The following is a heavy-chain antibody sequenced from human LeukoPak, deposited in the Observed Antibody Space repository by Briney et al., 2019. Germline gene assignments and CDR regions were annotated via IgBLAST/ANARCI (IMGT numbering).Heavy chain of an antibody. CDR1: GSTFSSYW. J-gene: IGHJ4*02. Sequence: PGGSLRLSCAASGSTFSSYWMHWVRQAPGRGLVWVSRINNDGSSTSYADSVKGRFTISRDNAKNTLHLQMNSLRAEDTAVYYCARVRSAAAVDYWGQGTLVTVSS. CDR3: ARVRSAAAVDY. CDR2: INNDGSST. V-gene: IGHV3-74*01.